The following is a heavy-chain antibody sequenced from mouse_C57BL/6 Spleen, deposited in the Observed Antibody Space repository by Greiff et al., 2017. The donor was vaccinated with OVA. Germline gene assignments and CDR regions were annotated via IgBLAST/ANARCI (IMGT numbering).Heavy chain of an antibody. V-gene: IGHV1-53*01. CDR3: ASLSTVSVEGYYFDY. CDR2: INPSNGGT. Sequence: QVQLQQPGTELVKPGASVKLSCKASGYTFTSYRMHWVKQRPGQGLEWIGNINPSNGGTNYNEKFKSKATLTVDKSSSTAYMQLSSLTSEDSAVYYCASLSTVSVEGYYFDYWGQGTTLTVSS. D-gene: IGHD1-1*01. CDR1: GYTFTSYR. J-gene: IGHJ2*01.